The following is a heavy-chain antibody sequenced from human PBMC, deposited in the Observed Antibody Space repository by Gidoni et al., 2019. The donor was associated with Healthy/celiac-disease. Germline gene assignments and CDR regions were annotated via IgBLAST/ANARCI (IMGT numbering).Heavy chain of an antibody. J-gene: IGHJ4*02. CDR3: APGGCSSTSCYITPGEIFDY. CDR1: GFTFRSYE. V-gene: IGHV3-48*03. CDR2: ISSSGSTI. D-gene: IGHD2-2*02. Sequence: EVQLVESGCGLVQPGGSLRLSCAASGFTFRSYEMTWVRQAPGKGLEWVSYISSSGSTIYYADSVKGRFTISRDNAKNSLYLQMNSLRAEDTAVYYCAPGGCSSTSCYITPGEIFDYWGQGTLVTVSS.